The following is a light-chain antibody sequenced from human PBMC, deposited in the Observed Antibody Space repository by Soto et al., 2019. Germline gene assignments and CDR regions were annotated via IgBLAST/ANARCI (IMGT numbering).Light chain of an antibody. Sequence: DIQMTQSPSSLSVSVGDRVTITCQASQDISHYLNWYQQKPGKPPKLLIYDVSNLVTGVPSRFSGSGSGTDFTFTIASLQPEDIATYYCQQYDNLLGFGQGTRLEIK. CDR1: QDISHY. CDR2: DVS. V-gene: IGKV1-33*01. J-gene: IGKJ5*01. CDR3: QQYDNLLG.